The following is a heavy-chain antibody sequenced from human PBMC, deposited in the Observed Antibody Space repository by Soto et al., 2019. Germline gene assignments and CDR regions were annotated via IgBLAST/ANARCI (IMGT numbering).Heavy chain of an antibody. CDR1: GGSISSYY. V-gene: IGHV4-59*01. Sequence: PSETLSLTCTVSGGSISSYYWSWIRQPPGKGLEWIGYIYYSGSTNYNPSLKSRVTISVDTSKNQFSLKLSSVTAADTAVYYCAREGGGNYYGSGSYYMRAHYGMDVWGQGTTVTVSS. D-gene: IGHD3-10*01. J-gene: IGHJ6*02. CDR2: IYYSGST. CDR3: AREGGGNYYGSGSYYMRAHYGMDV.